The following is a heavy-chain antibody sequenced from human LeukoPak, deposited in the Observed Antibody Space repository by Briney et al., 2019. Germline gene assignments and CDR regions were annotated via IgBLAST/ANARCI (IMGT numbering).Heavy chain of an antibody. CDR2: ISGSGANI. Sequence: PGGSLRLSCAASGFTFSNYAMSWVRQAPGKGLEWVSAISGSGANIYYADSVKGRFTISRDNAKNSLYLQMNSLRAEDTAVYYCARDRRMDVWGKGTSVTVSS. CDR3: ARDRRMDV. V-gene: IGHV3-23*01. CDR1: GFTFSNYA. J-gene: IGHJ6*03.